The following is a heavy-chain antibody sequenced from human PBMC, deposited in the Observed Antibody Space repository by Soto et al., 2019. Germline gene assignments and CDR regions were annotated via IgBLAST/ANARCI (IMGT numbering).Heavy chain of an antibody. V-gene: IGHV3-21*01. CDR3: VAFHSDSDDQSGDADYYYMDV. CDR1: GFTLSSYN. D-gene: IGHD5-12*01. CDR2: ISSSSYNK. Sequence: GGSLRLSCAASGFTLSSYNMNWVRQAPGKGLEWVSSISSSSYNKFYADSVKGRFPISRDNAKNSLFLQLNSLRVEDTAGYYWVAFHSDSDDQSGDADYYYMDVWGKGTMVTVSS. J-gene: IGHJ6*03.